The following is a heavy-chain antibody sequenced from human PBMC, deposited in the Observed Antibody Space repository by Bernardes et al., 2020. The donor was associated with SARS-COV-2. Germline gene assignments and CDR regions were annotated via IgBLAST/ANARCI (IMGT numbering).Heavy chain of an antibody. CDR2: ITGTDGNT. Sequence: GWSLRLSCAASGFTFSSHAMSWVRQAPGKGLEWVSGITGTDGNTNYADSVKGRFTSSRDNSKNTLYLQMNSLRAEDTAVYYCARDRGLILLHGMDVWGQGTTVTVSS. D-gene: IGHD3-10*01. CDR1: GFTFSSHA. J-gene: IGHJ6*02. V-gene: IGHV3-23*01. CDR3: ARDRGLILLHGMDV.